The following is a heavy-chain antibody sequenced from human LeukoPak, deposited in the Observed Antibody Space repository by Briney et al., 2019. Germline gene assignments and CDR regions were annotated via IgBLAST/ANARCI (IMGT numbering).Heavy chain of an antibody. CDR1: GYTFTSYG. CDR3: ARGALRLGELSLLDY. D-gene: IGHD3-16*02. V-gene: IGHV1-18*01. J-gene: IGHJ4*02. Sequence: ASVKVSCKASGYTFTSYGISWVRQAPGQGLEWMGWISAYNGNTNYAQKFQGRVTITRNTSISTAYMELSSLRSEDTAVYYCARGALRLGELSLLDYWGQGTLVTVSS. CDR2: ISAYNGNT.